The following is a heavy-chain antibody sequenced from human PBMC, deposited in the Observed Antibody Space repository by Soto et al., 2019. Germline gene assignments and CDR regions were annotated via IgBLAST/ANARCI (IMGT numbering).Heavy chain of an antibody. D-gene: IGHD3-9*01. V-gene: IGHV3-49*03. Sequence: PGGSLRLSCRTSGFKFEDYTMTWFRQAPGKGLEWVGFIRTKAYGSPTEYAASVGGRFTMSRDDSKNIAYLRMSDLKIEDTAVYYCSREVRYFDSEMYFDYWGQGTLVTVSS. J-gene: IGHJ4*02. CDR3: SREVRYFDSEMYFDY. CDR1: GFKFEDYT. CDR2: IRTKAYGSPT.